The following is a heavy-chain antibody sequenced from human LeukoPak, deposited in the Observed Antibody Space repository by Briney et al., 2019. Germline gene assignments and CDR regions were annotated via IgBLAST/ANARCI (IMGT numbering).Heavy chain of an antibody. CDR1: GFTFSNTW. CDR2: IKSKTDGGTT. J-gene: IGHJ4*02. D-gene: IGHD6-19*01. Sequence: GGSLRLSCAASGFTFSNTWMSWVRQAPGKGLEWVGCIKSKTDGGTTDYAAPVKGRFTISRDDSKNTLYLQMNSLKTEDTAVYYCATGGSSGWTFNYWGQGTLVTVSS. CDR3: ATGGSSGWTFNY. V-gene: IGHV3-15*01.